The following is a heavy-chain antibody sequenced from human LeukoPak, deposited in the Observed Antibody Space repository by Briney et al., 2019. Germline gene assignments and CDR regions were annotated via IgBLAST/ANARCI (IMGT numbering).Heavy chain of an antibody. J-gene: IGHJ4*02. Sequence: GGSLRLSCAASGFTFSSYAMSWVRQAPGKGLEWVPAISGSGGSTYYADSVKGRFAISRDNSKNTLYLQMNSLRAEDTAVYYCAKVPGYCSGGSCYSPFDYWGQGTLVTVSS. V-gene: IGHV3-23*01. CDR2: ISGSGGST. D-gene: IGHD2-15*01. CDR3: AKVPGYCSGGSCYSPFDY. CDR1: GFTFSSYA.